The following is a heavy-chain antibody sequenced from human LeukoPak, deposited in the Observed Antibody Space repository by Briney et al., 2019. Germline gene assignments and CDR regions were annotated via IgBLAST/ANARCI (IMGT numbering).Heavy chain of an antibody. V-gene: IGHV1-3*01. CDR3: ARGGPAGYSGSYYDY. J-gene: IGHJ4*02. CDR2: INAGNGNT. CDR1: GYTFTSYA. Sequence: ASVKVSCKASGYTFTSYAMHWVRQAPGQRLEWMGWINAGNGNTKYSQKFQGRVTITRDTSASTAYMELSSLRSDDTAVYYCARGGPAGYSGSYYDYWGQGTLVTVSS. D-gene: IGHD1-26*01.